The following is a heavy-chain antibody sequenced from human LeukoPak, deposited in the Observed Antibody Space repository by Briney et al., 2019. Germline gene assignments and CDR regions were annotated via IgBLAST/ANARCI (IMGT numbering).Heavy chain of an antibody. Sequence: ASVKVSCKASGYTFRNYGINWVRQAPGQGLEWLGWISGDSYDTKYEQKLQGRVTMTADTSTSTAYMELRSLTSDDTAVYYCARNRTGTFDFLGQGTLVTVSS. V-gene: IGHV1-18*01. CDR3: ARNRTGTFDF. D-gene: IGHD3-10*01. J-gene: IGHJ4*02. CDR2: ISGDSYDT. CDR1: GYTFRNYG.